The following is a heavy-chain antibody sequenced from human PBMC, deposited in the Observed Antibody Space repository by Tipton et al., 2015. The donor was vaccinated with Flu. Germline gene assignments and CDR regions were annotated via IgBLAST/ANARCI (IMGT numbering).Heavy chain of an antibody. CDR1: GYFITSGFY. Sequence: LRLSCTVSGYFITSGFYWGWIRQPPGKGLEWIGSIYYAGNTYYDASLKSRVTISVDTSKNQFSLKLNSVTAADTALYYCARVRGGYNYPFDFWGQGALVTVSS. V-gene: IGHV4-38-2*02. CDR3: ARVRGGYNYPFDF. J-gene: IGHJ4*02. D-gene: IGHD5-24*01. CDR2: IYYAGNT.